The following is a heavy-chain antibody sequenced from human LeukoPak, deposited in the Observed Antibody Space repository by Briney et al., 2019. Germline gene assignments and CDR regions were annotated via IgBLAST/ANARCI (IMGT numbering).Heavy chain of an antibody. CDR3: ARKNYYDSSGYYYASPSYFDY. J-gene: IGHJ4*02. Sequence: SEILSLTCTVSGGSISSSSYYWGWIRQPPGKGLEWIGSIYYSGSTYYNPSLKSRVTIPVATSKNQFSLKLSSVTAADTAVYYCARKNYYDSSGYYYASPSYFDYWGQGTLVTVSS. D-gene: IGHD3-22*01. V-gene: IGHV4-39*07. CDR2: IYYSGST. CDR1: GGSISSSSYY.